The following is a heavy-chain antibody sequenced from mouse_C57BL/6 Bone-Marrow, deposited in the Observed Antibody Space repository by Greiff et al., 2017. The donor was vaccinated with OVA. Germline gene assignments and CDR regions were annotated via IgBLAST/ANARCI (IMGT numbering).Heavy chain of an antibody. CDR2: ISDGGSYT. D-gene: IGHD1-1*01. J-gene: IGHJ2*01. V-gene: IGHV5-4*01. CDR3: ARDSYYYGSHYFDY. CDR1: GFTFSSYA. Sequence: EVKLMESGGGLVKPGGSLKLSCAASGFTFSSYAMSWVRQTPEKRLEWVATISDGGSYTYYPDNVKGRFTISRDNAKNNLYLQMSHLKSEDTAMYYCARDSYYYGSHYFDYWGQGTPLTVSS.